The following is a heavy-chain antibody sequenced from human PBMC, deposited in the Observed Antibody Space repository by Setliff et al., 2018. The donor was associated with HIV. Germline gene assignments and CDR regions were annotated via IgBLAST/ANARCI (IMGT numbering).Heavy chain of an antibody. Sequence: SVKVSCKASGGTFSSYAISWVRQAPGQGLEWMGGIIPILGIANYAQKFQGRVTITTDESTSTAYMELSSLRSEDTAVYYCARGRVGAALDYWGQGTLVTVSS. J-gene: IGHJ4*02. D-gene: IGHD1-26*01. CDR2: IIPILGIA. V-gene: IGHV1-69*10. CDR3: ARGRVGAALDY. CDR1: GGTFSSYA.